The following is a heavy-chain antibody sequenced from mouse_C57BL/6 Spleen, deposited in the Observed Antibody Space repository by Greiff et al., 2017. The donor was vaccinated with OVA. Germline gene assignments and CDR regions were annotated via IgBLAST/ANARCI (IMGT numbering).Heavy chain of an antibody. CDR1: GYSITSGYY. Sequence: EVKLQESGPGLVKPSQSLSLTCSVTGYSITSGYYWNWIRQFPGNKLEWMGYISYGGSTNYNPSLKNRISITRDTSKNQFFMKLNSVPTENTATEDSARDYYGSSCLFAYWGQGTLVTVSA. D-gene: IGHD1-1*01. J-gene: IGHJ3*01. CDR3: ARDYYGSSCLFAY. V-gene: IGHV3-6*01. CDR2: ISYGGST.